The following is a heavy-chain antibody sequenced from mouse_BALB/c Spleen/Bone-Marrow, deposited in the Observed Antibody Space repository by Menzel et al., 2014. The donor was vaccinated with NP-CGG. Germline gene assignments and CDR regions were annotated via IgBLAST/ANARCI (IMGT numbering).Heavy chain of an antibody. CDR1: GFTFSSYA. D-gene: IGHD1-1*01. V-gene: IGHV5-9-3*01. Sequence: EVKLMESGGGLVKPGGSLKLSCAASGFTFSSYAMSWVRQTPEKRLEWVATISSGGSYTYYPDSVKGRFTISRDNAKNTLYLQMSSLRYEDTAMYYCARHYYGNSYYFDYWGQGTTRTVSS. CDR2: ISSGGSYT. CDR3: ARHYYGNSYYFDY. J-gene: IGHJ2*01.